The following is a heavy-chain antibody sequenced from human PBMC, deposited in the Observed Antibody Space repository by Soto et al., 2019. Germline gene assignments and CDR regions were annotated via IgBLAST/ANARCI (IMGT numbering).Heavy chain of an antibody. V-gene: IGHV1-8*01. D-gene: IGHD5-12*01. CDR1: GYTFTNYD. CDR3: ASGGIVASTSFDY. CDR2: MNPNSGNT. Sequence: QVQLVQSGAEVKKPGASVKVSCKASGYTFTNYDINWVRQATGQGLEWVGWMNPNSGNTVYAQKFQGRVTMTRNTSISTAHMELSSLRSEDTAVYYWASGGIVASTSFDYWGQGTLVTVSS. J-gene: IGHJ4*02.